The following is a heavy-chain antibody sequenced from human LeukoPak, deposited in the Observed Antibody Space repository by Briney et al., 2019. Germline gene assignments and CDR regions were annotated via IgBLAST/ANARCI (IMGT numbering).Heavy chain of an antibody. J-gene: IGHJ4*02. CDR1: GFTVSSTY. Sequence: GGSLRLSCAASGFTVSSTYMSWVRQAPGKGLEWVSVIYSGGSTYYADSGKGRFTISRDNSKNTLYLQMNSLRAEDTAVYYCARDRGGYYDSSGYLDYWGQGTLVTVSS. V-gene: IGHV3-66*01. CDR2: IYSGGST. CDR3: ARDRGGYYDSSGYLDY. D-gene: IGHD3-22*01.